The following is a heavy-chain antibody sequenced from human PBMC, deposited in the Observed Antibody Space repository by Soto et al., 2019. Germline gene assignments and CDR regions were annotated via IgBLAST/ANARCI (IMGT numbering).Heavy chain of an antibody. V-gene: IGHV3-30*18. CDR3: AKDGYSYSYAPDY. CDR1: GFTFSSYG. Sequence: GSLRLSCAASGFTFSSYGMHWVRRAPGKGLEWVAVISYDGSNKYYADSVKGRFTISRDNSKNTLYLQMNSLRAEDTAVYYCAKDGYSYSYAPDYWGQGTLVTVSS. D-gene: IGHD5-18*01. CDR2: ISYDGSNK. J-gene: IGHJ4*02.